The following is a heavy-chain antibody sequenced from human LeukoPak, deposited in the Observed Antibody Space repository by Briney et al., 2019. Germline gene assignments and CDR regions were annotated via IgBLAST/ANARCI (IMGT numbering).Heavy chain of an antibody. V-gene: IGHV3-23*01. Sequence: GGSLRLSCAASGFTFSSYAMSWVRQAPGKGLEWVSAISGSGGSTYYADSVKGRFTISRDNSKNTLYLQMNSLRAEDTPVYYCAKVNGIAVAGTWGQGTLVTVSS. CDR3: AKVNGIAVAGT. D-gene: IGHD6-19*01. J-gene: IGHJ5*02. CDR2: ISGSGGST. CDR1: GFTFSSYA.